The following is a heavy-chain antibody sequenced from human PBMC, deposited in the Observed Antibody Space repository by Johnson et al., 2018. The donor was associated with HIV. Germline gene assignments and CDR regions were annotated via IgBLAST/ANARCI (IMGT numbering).Heavy chain of an antibody. Sequence: VQLVESGGGLVQPGGSQRLSCAASGFTFSTYWMSWVRQAPGKGLEWVANIKEDGSEKYYVDSVKGRFTISRDNAKNSLYLQMNSLRAEDTAVYYCATDIVVVLAVTGTGAAFDIWGQGTMVTVSS. CDR2: IKEDGSEK. V-gene: IGHV3-7*01. J-gene: IGHJ3*02. CDR1: GFTFSTYW. CDR3: ATDIVVVLAVTGTGAAFDI. D-gene: IGHD2-15*01.